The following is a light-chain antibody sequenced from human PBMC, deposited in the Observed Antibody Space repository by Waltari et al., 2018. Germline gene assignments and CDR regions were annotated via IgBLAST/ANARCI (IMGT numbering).Light chain of an antibody. V-gene: IGLV2-14*01. J-gene: IGLJ3*02. CDR1: SSAVGGYNY. Sequence: QSALTQPAAVSGSPGQSITIPCTGTSSAVGGYNYVSGYQQHPGKAPKVMIYDVSKRPSGVSNRFSGSKSGNTASLTISGLQAEDEADYYCSSYTSSSTWVFGGGTKLTVL. CDR3: SSYTSSSTWV. CDR2: DVS.